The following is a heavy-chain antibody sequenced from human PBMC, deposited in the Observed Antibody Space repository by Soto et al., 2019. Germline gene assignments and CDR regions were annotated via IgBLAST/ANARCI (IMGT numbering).Heavy chain of an antibody. CDR2: IKSWSDGGTT. CDR3: TTGTTVAKYYFDF. CDR1: GFTFKNAW. J-gene: IGHJ4*02. V-gene: IGHV3-15*01. D-gene: IGHD1-1*01. Sequence: EGQLVESGGGLVEPGETLRLSCAASGFTFKNAWMSWVRQAPGKGLEWVGRIKSWSDGGTTDYGAPVKGRFSISRDDAKNTLSLKMNSLRTEDTAVYYCTTGTTVAKYYFDFWGQGTLVTVSS.